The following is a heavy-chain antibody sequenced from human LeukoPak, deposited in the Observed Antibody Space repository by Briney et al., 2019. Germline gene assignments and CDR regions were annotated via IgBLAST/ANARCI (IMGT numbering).Heavy chain of an antibody. CDR3: TSLTGDTDY. CDR1: GDSVSSNSAA. J-gene: IGHJ4*02. D-gene: IGHD7-27*01. V-gene: IGHV6-1*01. CDR2: TYYRSKWYK. Sequence: SQTLSLTCAISGDSVSSNSAAWNWIRQPPSRGLEWLGRTYYRSKWYKEYALSVKSRITINPDTSKNQFSLQLNSVTPEDTAVYYCTSLTGDTDYWGQGTLVTVSS.